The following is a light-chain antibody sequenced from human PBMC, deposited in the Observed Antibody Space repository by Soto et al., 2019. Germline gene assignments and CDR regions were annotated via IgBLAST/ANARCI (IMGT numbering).Light chain of an antibody. J-gene: IGKJ1*01. CDR2: AAS. CDR3: QQYGSSRWT. V-gene: IGKV3-20*01. CDR1: QTGSSSY. Sequence: EIGLAQAPGPLSFSPREKTNPTCRARQTGSSSYLAWYQQKPGQAPRLLIYAASSRATGIPDRFSGSGSGTDFTLTISRLEPEDFAVYYCQQYGSSRWTFGQGTKVDIK.